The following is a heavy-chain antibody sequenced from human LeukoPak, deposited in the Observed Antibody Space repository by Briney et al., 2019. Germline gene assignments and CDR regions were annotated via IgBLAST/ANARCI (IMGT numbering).Heavy chain of an antibody. D-gene: IGHD3-9*01. CDR3: ARVAAGRYDILTGYSYYFDY. CDR1: GGSISSYY. J-gene: IGHJ4*02. Sequence: SETLSLTCTVSGGSISSYYWSWIRQPPGKGLEWIGYIYYSGSTNYNPSLKSRVTMSVDTSKNQFSLKLSSVTAADTAVYYRARVAAGRYDILTGYSYYFDYWGQGTLVTVSS. CDR2: IYYSGST. V-gene: IGHV4-59*12.